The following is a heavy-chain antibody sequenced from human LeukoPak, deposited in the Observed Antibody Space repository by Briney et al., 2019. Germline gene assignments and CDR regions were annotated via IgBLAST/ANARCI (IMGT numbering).Heavy chain of an antibody. CDR1: GFTFSSYA. V-gene: IGHV3-23*01. CDR3: AKDSRGSSAWNH. CDR2: ISGSGGSI. D-gene: IGHD2-2*01. Sequence: GGSLRLSCAASGFTFSSYAMSWVRQAPGKGLEWVSVISGSGGSIYYADSVKGRFTISRDNYKNTLYLQMNSLRAEDTAVYYCAKDSRGSSAWNHWGQGTLVTVSS. J-gene: IGHJ5*02.